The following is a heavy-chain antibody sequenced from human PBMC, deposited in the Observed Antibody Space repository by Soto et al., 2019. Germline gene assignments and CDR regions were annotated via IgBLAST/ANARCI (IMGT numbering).Heavy chain of an antibody. CDR2: IGTAGDT. CDR3: ARGDTVTIQRGVGWYFDL. J-gene: IGHJ2*01. D-gene: IGHD4-17*01. V-gene: IGHV3-13*01. CDR1: GFTFSSYD. Sequence: EVQLVESGGGLVQPGGSLRLSCAASGFTFSSYDMHWVRQATGKGLEWVSAIGTAGDTYYPGSVKGRFTISRENAKNSVYRQMNSLRAGETAVYYCARGDTVTIQRGVGWYFDLWGRGTLVTVSS.